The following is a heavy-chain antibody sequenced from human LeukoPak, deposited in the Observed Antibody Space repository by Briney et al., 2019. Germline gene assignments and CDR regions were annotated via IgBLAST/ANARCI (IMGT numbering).Heavy chain of an antibody. J-gene: IGHJ3*02. CDR2: SRNSQNI. Sequence: GRSLRLSCAASGFSFSSYGMHWVRQAPGKGLEWVSYSRNSQNIYYAASVEGRFTISRDNSKNTLYLQMNSLRPEDTAVYYCARPYSGFFAAFDIWGQGTMVTVSS. D-gene: IGHD3-10*01. V-gene: IGHV3-48*01. CDR1: GFSFSSYG. CDR3: ARPYSGFFAAFDI.